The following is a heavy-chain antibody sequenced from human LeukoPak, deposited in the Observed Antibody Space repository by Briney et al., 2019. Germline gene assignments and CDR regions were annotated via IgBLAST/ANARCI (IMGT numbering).Heavy chain of an antibody. CDR2: ISYSGST. D-gene: IGHD4-23*01. V-gene: IGHV4-59*01. CDR1: GGSISSYY. CDR3: ARTRAYGGRPDY. Sequence: MSSETLSLTCTVSGGSISSYYWSWIRQPPGKGLEWIGYISYSGSTNYNPSLKSRVTISVDTSKNQFSLKLTSVTAADTAVYYCARTRAYGGRPDYWGQGTLVTVSS. J-gene: IGHJ4*02.